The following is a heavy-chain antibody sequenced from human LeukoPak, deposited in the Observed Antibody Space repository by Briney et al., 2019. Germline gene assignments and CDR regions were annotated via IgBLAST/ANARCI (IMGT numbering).Heavy chain of an antibody. V-gene: IGHV1-8*02. J-gene: IGHJ5*02. CDR2: MNPNSGNT. Sequence: ASVKVSCKASGGTFSSYAISWVRQATGQGLEWMGWMNPNSGNTGYAQKFQGRVTMTRNTSISTAYMELSSLRSEDTAVYYCARGVVVTAGRNWFDPWGQGTLVTVSS. CDR1: GGTFSSYA. D-gene: IGHD2-21*02. CDR3: ARGVVVTAGRNWFDP.